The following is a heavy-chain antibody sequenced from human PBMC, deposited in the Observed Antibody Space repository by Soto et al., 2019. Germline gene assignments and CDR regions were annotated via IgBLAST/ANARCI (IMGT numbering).Heavy chain of an antibody. Sequence: SETLSLTCTVTGGTLSGYYWTWIRQSAGGGLEWIGRIYSSGSTNYNPSLKSRVTISLDTYMSHFSLRIRSVSAADTAVYYCARGQRFSDWFDPWGQGTLVTVSS. D-gene: IGHD3-3*01. J-gene: IGHJ5*02. CDR2: IYSSGST. V-gene: IGHV4-4*07. CDR3: ARGQRFSDWFDP. CDR1: GGTLSGYY.